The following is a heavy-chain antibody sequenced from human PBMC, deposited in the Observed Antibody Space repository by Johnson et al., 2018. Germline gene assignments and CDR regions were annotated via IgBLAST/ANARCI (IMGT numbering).Heavy chain of an antibody. CDR1: GFTFSSYG. V-gene: IGHV3-7*01. CDR3: ARDGSTYYYPMDV. J-gene: IGHJ6*02. Sequence: VQLVQSGGGVVQPGRSLRLSCAASGFTFSSYGMHWVRQAPGKGLEWVANIKQDGSEKYYVDSVKGRFTISRDNAKNSLYLQMNSLRAEDPAVYYCARDGSTYYYPMDVWGQGATVTVS. CDR2: IKQDGSEK.